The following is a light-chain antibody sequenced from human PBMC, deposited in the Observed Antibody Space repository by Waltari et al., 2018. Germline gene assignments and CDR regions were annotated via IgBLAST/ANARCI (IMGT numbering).Light chain of an antibody. J-gene: IGLJ1*01. CDR3: YSSDTTGLRV. CDR1: ALPRKK. CDR2: EDT. V-gene: IGLV3-10*01. Sequence: SYELTQPPSVSVSPGQTARITCSGHALPRKKAHWFQQKSGPAPRLVIYEDTKRPSGIPARFSGSSSGTVATLTITGAQVDDEADYYCYSSDTTGLRVFGGGTTVVVL.